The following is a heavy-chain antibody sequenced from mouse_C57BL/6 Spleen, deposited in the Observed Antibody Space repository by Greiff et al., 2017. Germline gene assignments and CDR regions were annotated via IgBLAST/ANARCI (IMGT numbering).Heavy chain of an antibody. CDR3: GRHRDEGFAY. CDR1: GYAFSSYW. J-gene: IGHJ3*01. D-gene: IGHD3-3*01. Sequence: QVQLKESGPELVKPGASVKISCTASGYAFSSYWMNWVKQRPGKGLEWIGRIYPGDGDTNYNGKFKGKATLTADKSSSTAYMQLSSLTAEDSAVYFWGRHRDEGFAYWGQGTLVTVSA. V-gene: IGHV1-82*01. CDR2: IYPGDGDT.